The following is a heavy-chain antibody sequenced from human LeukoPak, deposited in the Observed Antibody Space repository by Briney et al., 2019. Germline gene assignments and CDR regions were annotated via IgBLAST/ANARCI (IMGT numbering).Heavy chain of an antibody. CDR3: ARGRSSNP. CDR1: GGSFSGYY. Sequence: SSETLSLTCAVYGGSFSGYYWSWIRQPPGKGLEWIGEINHSGSTNYNPSLKSRGAISVDTSKNQFSLKLSSVTAADTAVYYCARGRSSNPWGQGTLVTVSS. D-gene: IGHD2-2*01. CDR2: INHSGST. J-gene: IGHJ5*02. V-gene: IGHV4-34*01.